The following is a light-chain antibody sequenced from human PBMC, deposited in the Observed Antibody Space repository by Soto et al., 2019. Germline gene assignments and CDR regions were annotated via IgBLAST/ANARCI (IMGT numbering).Light chain of an antibody. CDR1: QRINSY. J-gene: IGKJ1*01. Sequence: DIQMTQSPSSLSASVVDIVTSTCRASQRINSYLNWYQQKPGKAPKLLIYAASSLQSGVPSRFSGSGSGTDFTLTISSLQTEDFATYYCQQSYSTWTFGQGTKVDIK. CDR2: AAS. V-gene: IGKV1-39*01. CDR3: QQSYSTWT.